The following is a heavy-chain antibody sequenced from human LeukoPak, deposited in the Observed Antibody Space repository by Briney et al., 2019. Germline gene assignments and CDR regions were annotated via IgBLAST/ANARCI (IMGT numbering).Heavy chain of an antibody. J-gene: IGHJ5*02. Sequence: PSQTLSLTCTVSGGSISSGDYYWSWIRQPPGKGLEWIGYIYYSGSTYYNPSLKSRVTISVDTSKNQFSLKLSSVTAADTAVYYCARVRGGPAPPPVWFDPWGKGTLVTVSS. CDR3: ARVRGGPAPPPVWFDP. V-gene: IGHV4-30-4*08. CDR2: IYYSGST. CDR1: GGSISSGDYY.